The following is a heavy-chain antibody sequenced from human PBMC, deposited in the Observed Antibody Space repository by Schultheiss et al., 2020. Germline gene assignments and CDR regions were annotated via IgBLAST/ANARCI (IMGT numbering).Heavy chain of an antibody. CDR1: GFTYSNYA. J-gene: IGHJ2*01. V-gene: IGHV3-20*04. Sequence: GGSLRLSCAASGFTYSNYAMSWVRQAPGKGLEWVTGISWNSGSIGYADSVKGRFTISRDNAKNSLYLQMNSLRAEDTAVYYCAREAAGKGTDWYFDLWGRGTLVTGSS. CDR3: AREAAGKGTDWYFDL. D-gene: IGHD6-19*01. CDR2: ISWNSGSI.